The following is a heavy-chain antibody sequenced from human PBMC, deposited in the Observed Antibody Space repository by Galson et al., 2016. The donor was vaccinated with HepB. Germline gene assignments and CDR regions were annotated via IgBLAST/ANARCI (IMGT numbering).Heavy chain of an antibody. J-gene: IGHJ3*02. V-gene: IGHV3-48*02. D-gene: IGHD3-16*01. CDR1: GFTFSSYS. Sequence: SLRLSCAASGFTFSSYSMNWVRQAPGKGLEWVSYISSSSSTIYYADSLKGRFTISRDNAKNSLYLQMNSLRDEDTAVYYCASHLGGSSLDPFDIWGRGTMVTVAS. CDR3: ASHLGGSSLDPFDI. CDR2: ISSSSSTI.